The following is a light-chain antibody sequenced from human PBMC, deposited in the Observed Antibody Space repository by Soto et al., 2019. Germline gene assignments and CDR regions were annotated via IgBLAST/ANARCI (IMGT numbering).Light chain of an antibody. CDR1: QSLFDRDDDKTY. CDR3: QQYGSSPRT. CDR2: GAS. J-gene: IGKJ1*01. V-gene: IGKV3-20*01. Sequence: IVLTQAPLSLPVIPGEAASISCSSSQSLFDRDDDKTYLDWYLQKPGQAPRLLIYGASSRATGIPDRFSGSGSGTDFTLTISRLEPEDFAVYCCQQYGSSPRTFGQGTKVDIK.